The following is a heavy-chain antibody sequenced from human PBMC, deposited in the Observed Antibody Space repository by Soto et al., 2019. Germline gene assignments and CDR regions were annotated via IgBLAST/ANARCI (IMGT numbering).Heavy chain of an antibody. CDR1: GFSLSTSGVG. J-gene: IGHJ4*02. V-gene: IGHV2-5*02. CDR3: AYSPYSRSWGPFDY. Sequence: QITLKESGPTLVKPTQTLTLTCTFSGFSLSTSGVGVGWIRQPPGKALVWLALIYWDDVKRYSPSLKSRLTTXTXTXXNHVGLTNTNIDPVDTATYYCAYSPYSRSWGPFDYWGQGTMVTVSS. D-gene: IGHD6-13*01. CDR2: IYWDDVK.